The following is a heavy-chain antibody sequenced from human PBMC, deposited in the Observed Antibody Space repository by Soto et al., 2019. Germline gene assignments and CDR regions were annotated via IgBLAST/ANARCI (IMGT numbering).Heavy chain of an antibody. Sequence: SETLSLTCTVSGGSISSSSYYWGWIRQPPGKGLEWIGSIYYSGSTYYNPSLKSRVTISVDTSKNQCSLKLSSVTAADTAVYYCARPVVVIASGAFDIWGQGTMVTVSS. D-gene: IGHD2-21*01. J-gene: IGHJ3*02. V-gene: IGHV4-39*01. CDR1: GGSISSSSYY. CDR3: ARPVVVIASGAFDI. CDR2: IYYSGST.